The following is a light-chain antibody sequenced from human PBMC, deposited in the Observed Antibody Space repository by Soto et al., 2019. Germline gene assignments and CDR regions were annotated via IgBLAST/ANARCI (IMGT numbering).Light chain of an antibody. Sequence: QLVLTQSPSASASLGASVRLTCTLSSGHSAYAIAWHQQQPQKGPRFLMKINTDGSHTKGDGIPDRFSGSRSGAERYLTISGLQSEDEADYFCQTWGTGAHVVFGGGTKVTVL. CDR3: QTWGTGAHVV. CDR2: INTDGSH. J-gene: IGLJ2*01. V-gene: IGLV4-69*01. CDR1: SGHSAYA.